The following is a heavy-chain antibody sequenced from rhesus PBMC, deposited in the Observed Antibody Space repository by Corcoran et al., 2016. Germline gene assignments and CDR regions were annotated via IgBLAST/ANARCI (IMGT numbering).Heavy chain of an antibody. V-gene: IGHV4S10*01. D-gene: IGHD2-21*01. CDR1: GGSISDSYR. CDR2: IYGSSPST. J-gene: IGHJ4*01. CDR3: ARSGRSYFDY. Sequence: QVQLQESGPGVVKPSETLSLTCAVSGGSISDSYRWSWIRQPPGKGLEWIGYIYGSSPSTNYNPSLKSRVTISKDTSKNQFSLKLGSVTAADTAVYYCARSGRSYFDYWGQGVLVTVSS.